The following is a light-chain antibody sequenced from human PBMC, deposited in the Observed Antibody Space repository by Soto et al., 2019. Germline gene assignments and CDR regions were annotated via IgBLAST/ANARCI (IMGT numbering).Light chain of an antibody. CDR3: EYYGTSIT. CDR2: GTS. V-gene: IGKV3-20*01. Sequence: EIVTTQSPATLSVSPGERATLSCRASQSISTNLAWYQQKPGQAPRLLIHGTSNRATGIPDRFSGSGSGTDFTLTFSRLEPEDFAVYYCEYYGTSITFGGGTKVDIK. J-gene: IGKJ4*01. CDR1: QSISTN.